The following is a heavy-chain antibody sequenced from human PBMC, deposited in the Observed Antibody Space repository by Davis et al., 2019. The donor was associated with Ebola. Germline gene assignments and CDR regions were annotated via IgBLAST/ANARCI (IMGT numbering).Heavy chain of an antibody. Sequence: PGGSLRLSCKGSGYSFTSYWISWVRQMPGKGLEWMGRIDPSDSYTNYSPSFQGHVTISADKSISTAYLQWSSLKASDTAMYYCGRHSGYDVLFDNWGQGTLVTVSS. CDR2: IDPSDSYT. J-gene: IGHJ4*02. CDR3: GRHSGYDVLFDN. V-gene: IGHV5-10-1*01. D-gene: IGHD5-12*01. CDR1: GYSFTSYW.